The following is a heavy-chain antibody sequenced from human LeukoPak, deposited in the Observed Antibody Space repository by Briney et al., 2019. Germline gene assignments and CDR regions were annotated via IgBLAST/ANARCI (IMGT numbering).Heavy chain of an antibody. J-gene: IGHJ4*02. CDR3: ARSSGLDSSGYYPPGG. CDR2: ISSSGSTI. D-gene: IGHD3-22*01. V-gene: IGHV3-48*03. Sequence: PGGSLILSCAASGFTFSSYEMNWVRQAPGKGLEWVSYISSSGSTIYYADSVKGRFTISRDNAKNSLYLQMNSLRAEDTAVYYCARSSGLDSSGYYPPGGWGQGTLVTVSS. CDR1: GFTFSSYE.